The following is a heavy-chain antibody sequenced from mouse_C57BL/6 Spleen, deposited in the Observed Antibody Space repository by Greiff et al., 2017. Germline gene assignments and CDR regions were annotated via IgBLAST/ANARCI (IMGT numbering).Heavy chain of an antibody. J-gene: IGHJ4*01. V-gene: IGHV5-4*01. Sequence: DVKLVESGGGLVKPGGSLKLSCAASGFTFSSYAMSWVRQTPEKRLEWVATISDGGSYTYYPDNVKGRFTISRDNAKNNLYLQMSHLKSEDTAMYYCARDRPVPMDYWGQGTSVTVSS. CDR1: GFTFSSYA. CDR3: ARDRPVPMDY. CDR2: ISDGGSYT.